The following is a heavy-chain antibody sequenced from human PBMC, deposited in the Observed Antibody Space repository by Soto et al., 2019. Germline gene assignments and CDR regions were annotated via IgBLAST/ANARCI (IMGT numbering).Heavy chain of an antibody. CDR2: FDPEDGET. V-gene: IGHV1-24*01. CDR3: ATYCSSTSCYTGSYNWFDP. Sequence: ASVEVSCKVSGYTLTELPMHWVRQAPGKGLEWMGGFDPEDGETIYAQKFQGRVTMTEDTSTDTAYMELSSLRSEDTAVYYCATYCSSTSCYTGSYNWFDPWGQGTLVTVSS. CDR1: GYTLTELP. D-gene: IGHD2-2*02. J-gene: IGHJ5*02.